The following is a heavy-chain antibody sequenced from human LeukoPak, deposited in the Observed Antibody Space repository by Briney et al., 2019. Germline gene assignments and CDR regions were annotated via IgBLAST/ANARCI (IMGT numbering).Heavy chain of an antibody. CDR2: IHHSGST. D-gene: IGHD6-19*01. Sequence: SETLSLTCEVNGGSFNGYHWTWIRQSPERGLEWIGEIHHSGSTSYNSSLRSRVSISVDTSKNQFSLRLISVTAADTAVYYCVRRVGYDNGWGSYYRYMDVWGKGTTVIISS. J-gene: IGHJ6*03. CDR3: VRRVGYDNGWGSYYRYMDV. CDR1: GGSFNGYH. V-gene: IGHV4-34*01.